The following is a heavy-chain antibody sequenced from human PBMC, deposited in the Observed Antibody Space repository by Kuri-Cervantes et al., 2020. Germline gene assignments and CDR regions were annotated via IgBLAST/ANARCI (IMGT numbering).Heavy chain of an antibody. V-gene: IGHV4-39*07. D-gene: IGHD3-10*01. CDR2: IYHSGST. CDR1: GGSISSSSYY. Sequence: GSLRLSCTVSGGSISSSSYYWGWVRQPPGKGLEWIGEIYHSGSTNYDPSLKSRVTISVDKSKNQFSLKLSSVTAADTAVYYCARENGSGSYYNWFDPWGQGTLVTVSS. CDR3: ARENGSGSYYNWFDP. J-gene: IGHJ5*02.